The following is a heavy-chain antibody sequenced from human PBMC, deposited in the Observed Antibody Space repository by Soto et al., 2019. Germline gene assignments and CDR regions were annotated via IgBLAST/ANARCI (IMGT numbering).Heavy chain of an antibody. CDR2: ITNSGSTT. Sequence: SLRLSCAASGFTCRSYAMNWVVQARWKWLEWVSYITNSGSTTYYADSVKGRFTISRDNAKNSLYLQMNSLRAEDTAVYYCARDISGDFYYYYYGMDVWGKGTTVTVSS. CDR1: GFTCRSYA. V-gene: IGHV3-48*03. J-gene: IGHJ6*04. D-gene: IGHD4-17*01. CDR3: ARDISGDFYYYYYGMDV.